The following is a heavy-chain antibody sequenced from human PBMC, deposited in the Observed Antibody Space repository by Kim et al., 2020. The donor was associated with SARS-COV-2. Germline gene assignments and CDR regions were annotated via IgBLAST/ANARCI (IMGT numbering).Heavy chain of an antibody. CDR3: ARVNPIAGGWYDAFD. V-gene: IGHV3-73*01. CDR1: GFTLSGST. J-gene: IGHJ3*02. Sequence: GGSPRLSCAASGFTLSGSTVHWVRQASGKGLEWVGRIRSKANSYATAYAASVKNRFTISRDDSKNTAYLQMNSLKTEDTAVYYCARVNPIAGGWYDAFD. CDR2: IRSKANSYAT. D-gene: IGHD6-19*01.